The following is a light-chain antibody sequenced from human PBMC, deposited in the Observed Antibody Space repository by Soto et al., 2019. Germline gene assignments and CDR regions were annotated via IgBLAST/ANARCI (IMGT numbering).Light chain of an antibody. CDR1: QSINSD. Sequence: EKMITQSPTTPSVSPREKATPSRRASQSINSDLAWYLQKPGQAPRLLIYGASTRATGIPARFSGSGSVTEFTLTISSLQPEDFAVYYCQQYNDWLALSFGGGTKVDIK. V-gene: IGKV3-15*01. J-gene: IGKJ4*01. CDR3: QQYNDWLALS. CDR2: GAS.